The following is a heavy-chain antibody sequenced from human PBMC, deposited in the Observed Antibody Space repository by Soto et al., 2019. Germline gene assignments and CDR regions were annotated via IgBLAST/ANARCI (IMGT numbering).Heavy chain of an antibody. Sequence: ASVKVSXKASGYSFTRLDINCVLQTSGQGLEWMGWMQPSTGRTGYAQKFQGRVTMTRDTSINTAYMELTTLTSDDTAFYYCARGVSAGVDYWGQGTLVTVSS. CDR2: MQPSTGRT. V-gene: IGHV1-8*01. J-gene: IGHJ4*02. CDR1: GYSFTRLD. D-gene: IGHD1-26*01. CDR3: ARGVSAGVDY.